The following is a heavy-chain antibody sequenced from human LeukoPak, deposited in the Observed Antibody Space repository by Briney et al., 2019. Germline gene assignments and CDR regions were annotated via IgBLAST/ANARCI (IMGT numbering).Heavy chain of an antibody. CDR3: ARDQVGYSSSWYATEYYYYGMDV. CDR1: GFPLGSYG. Sequence: GGSLSLSGAASGFPLGSYGMTWVRKAQGKGLGWVSSISIISINIYYADSVKGRFTISRDNAKNSLYLQMNSLRAEDTAVYYCARDQVGYSSSWYATEYYYYGMDVWGQGTTVTVSS. J-gene: IGHJ6*02. V-gene: IGHV3-21*01. D-gene: IGHD6-13*01. CDR2: ISIISINI.